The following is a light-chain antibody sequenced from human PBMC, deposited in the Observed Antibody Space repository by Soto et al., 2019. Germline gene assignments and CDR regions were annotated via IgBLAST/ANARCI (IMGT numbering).Light chain of an antibody. J-gene: IGKJ5*01. CDR2: AAS. Sequence: DIPMTQSPSTLSASVGDIVNANYRASQTIGSWLAWYQQKPGKAPKLLIYAASSLQSGVPSRFSGSGSGTDFALTISSLQPEDVATYYCQQSYSTSVTLGQGTRLEIK. CDR1: QTIGSW. V-gene: IGKV1-39*01. CDR3: QQSYSTSVT.